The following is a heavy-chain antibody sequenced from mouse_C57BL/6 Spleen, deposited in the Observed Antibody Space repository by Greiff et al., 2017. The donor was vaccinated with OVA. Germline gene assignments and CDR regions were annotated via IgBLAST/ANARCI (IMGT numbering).Heavy chain of an antibody. J-gene: IGHJ4*01. CDR3: AREGVYDYGGYAMDY. CDR1: GYTFTDYY. D-gene: IGHD2-4*01. CDR2: INPNNGGT. Sequence: EVQLQQSGPELVKPGASVKISCKASGYTFTDYYMNWVKQSHGKSLEWIGDINPNNGGTSYNQKFKGKATLTEDKSSSTAYMELRSLTSEDSAVYYCAREGVYDYGGYAMDYWGQGTSVTVSS. V-gene: IGHV1-26*01.